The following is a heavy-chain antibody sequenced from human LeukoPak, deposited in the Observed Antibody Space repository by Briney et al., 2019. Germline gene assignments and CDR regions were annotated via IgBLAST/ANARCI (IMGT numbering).Heavy chain of an antibody. CDR2: ISHEGDS. D-gene: IGHD1-7*01. Sequence: SETLPLTCAVYGVSLRGYYWSWIRQSPEKGLEWIGEISHEGDSIYNPSLKSRLTLSVDMSKNQFSLKLRSVTAADTAVYYCARGRNYVSDYYFDVWGKGTTVIVSS. CDR3: ARGRNYVSDYYFDV. CDR1: GVSLRGYY. J-gene: IGHJ6*03. V-gene: IGHV4-34*01.